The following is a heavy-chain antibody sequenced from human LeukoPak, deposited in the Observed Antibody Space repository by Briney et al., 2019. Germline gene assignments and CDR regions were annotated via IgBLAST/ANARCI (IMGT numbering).Heavy chain of an antibody. Sequence: GESLKISCKASGYSFTTYWIGWVRQKPGKGLELMGIIYPADSDARYSPSFQGQVTISADKSISTAYLQWSSLKASDTAMYYCARSLPRTMLRGYGVDVWGQGTTVTVSS. J-gene: IGHJ6*02. V-gene: IGHV5-51*01. CDR3: ARSLPRTMLRGYGVDV. CDR1: GYSFTTYW. CDR2: IYPADSDA. D-gene: IGHD3-10*01.